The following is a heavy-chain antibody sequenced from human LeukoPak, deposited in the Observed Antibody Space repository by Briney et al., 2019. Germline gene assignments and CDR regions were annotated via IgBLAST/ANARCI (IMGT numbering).Heavy chain of an antibody. V-gene: IGHV3-48*04. CDR1: GFTFSSYA. CDR2: ISSSGSTI. D-gene: IGHD3-10*01. J-gene: IGHJ4*02. Sequence: GGSLRLSCAASGFTFSSYAMSWVRQAPGKGLEWVSYISSSGSTIYYADSVKGRFTISRDNAKNSLYLQMNSLRAEDTAVYYCASARYGSGTFGYWGQGTLVTVSS. CDR3: ASARYGSGTFGY.